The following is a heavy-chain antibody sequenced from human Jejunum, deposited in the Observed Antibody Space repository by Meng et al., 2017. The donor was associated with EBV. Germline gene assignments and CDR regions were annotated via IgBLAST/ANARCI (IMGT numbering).Heavy chain of an antibody. J-gene: IGHJ5*02. CDR2: INHGDRT. V-gene: IGHV4-34*01. Sequence: VLVERWGAGLLKPSETLSLTCVVNGGSFSGYYWTWIRQPPGKGLEWIGEINHGDRTNYNPSLKSRVTVSVDTSKNQFSLRLTSVTDADTAVYYCARVAYDEAFAGWFDPWGQGTLVTVSS. D-gene: IGHD5-12*01. CDR3: ARVAYDEAFAGWFDP. CDR1: GGSFSGYY.